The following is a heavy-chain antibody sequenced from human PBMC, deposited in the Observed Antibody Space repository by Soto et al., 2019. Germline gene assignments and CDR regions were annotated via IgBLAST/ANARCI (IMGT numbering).Heavy chain of an antibody. J-gene: IGHJ4*02. CDR3: ARVEGYDPEGYFDY. D-gene: IGHD5-12*01. Sequence: SETLSLTCTVSGGSISSGGYYWSWIRHHPGKGLEWIGYIYYSGSTYYNPSLKSRVTISVDTSKNQFSLKLSSVTAADTAVYYCARVEGYDPEGYFDYWGQGTLVTVYS. CDR1: GGSISSGGYY. CDR2: IYYSGST. V-gene: IGHV4-31*03.